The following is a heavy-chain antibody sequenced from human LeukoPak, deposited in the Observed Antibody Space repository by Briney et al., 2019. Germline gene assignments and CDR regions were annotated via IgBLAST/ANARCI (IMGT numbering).Heavy chain of an antibody. D-gene: IGHD1-26*01. CDR3: ARDGSHTGSSPNDY. V-gene: IGHV1-46*01. CDR2: INPSGGST. J-gene: IGHJ4*02. CDR1: GYIFINYY. Sequence: ASVKVSCKASGYIFINYYIHWVRQAPGQGLEWMGIINPSGGSTSYAQKLQGRVTMTTDTSTSTAYMELRSLRSDDTAVYYCARDGSHTGSSPNDYWGQGTLVTVSS.